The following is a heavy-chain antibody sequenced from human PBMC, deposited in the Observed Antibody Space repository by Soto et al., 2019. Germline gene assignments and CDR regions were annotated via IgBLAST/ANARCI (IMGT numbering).Heavy chain of an antibody. CDR3: AKDPPHYDFWSGYPDY. D-gene: IGHD3-3*01. Sequence: GGSLRLSCAASGFTFSSYAMSWVRQAPGKGLEWVSAISGSGGSTYYADSVKGRFTISRDNSKNTLYLQMNSLRAEDTAVYYCAKDPPHYDFWSGYPDYWGQGTLVTVSS. CDR2: ISGSGGST. CDR1: GFTFSSYA. J-gene: IGHJ4*02. V-gene: IGHV3-23*01.